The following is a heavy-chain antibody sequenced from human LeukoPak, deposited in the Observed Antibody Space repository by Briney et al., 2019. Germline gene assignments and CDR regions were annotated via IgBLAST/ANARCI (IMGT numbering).Heavy chain of an antibody. J-gene: IGHJ4*02. V-gene: IGHV3-7*03. CDR1: GFTFSSYW. D-gene: IGHD3-3*01. CDR3: ARVLVSSSSAYYDFWSGYYTARYFDY. Sequence: GGSLRLSCAASGFTFSSYWMSWVRQAPGKGLEWVANIKQDGSEIYYVDSVKGRFTISRDNAKNSLYLQMNSLRAEDTAVYYCARVLVSSSSAYYDFWSGYYTARYFDYWGQGTLVTVSS. CDR2: IKQDGSEI.